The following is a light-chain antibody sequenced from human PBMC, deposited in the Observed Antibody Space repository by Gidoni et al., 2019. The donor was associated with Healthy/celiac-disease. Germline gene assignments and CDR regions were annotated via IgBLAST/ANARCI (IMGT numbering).Light chain of an antibody. J-gene: IGLJ3*02. CDR3: NSRDSSGNHLGV. CDR2: GKN. V-gene: IGLV3-19*01. CDR1: SLRSYY. Sequence: SSELTQDPAVSVALGQTVRITCQGDSLRSYYASWYQQKPGQAPVLVIYGKNNRPSGIPDRFSGSSSGNTASLTITGAQAEEEADYYCNSRDSSGNHLGVFGGGTKRTVL.